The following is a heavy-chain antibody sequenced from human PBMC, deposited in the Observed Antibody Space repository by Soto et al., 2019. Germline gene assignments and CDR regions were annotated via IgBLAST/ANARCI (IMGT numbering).Heavy chain of an antibody. CDR1: GFSFSDFG. CDR3: AKETRARAVTATRVNGMDV. J-gene: IGHJ6*02. CDR2: ISHDGSNQ. V-gene: IGHV3-30*18. Sequence: ESGGGVVQPGRSLRLSCAPSGFSFSDFGMHWVRQAPGKGLEWVAAISHDGSNQYYGDSVQGRFSISRDHSNNRLYLQMNNLKVEDSAIYFCAKETRARAVTATRVNGMDVWGQGTTVTVSS. D-gene: IGHD2-21*02.